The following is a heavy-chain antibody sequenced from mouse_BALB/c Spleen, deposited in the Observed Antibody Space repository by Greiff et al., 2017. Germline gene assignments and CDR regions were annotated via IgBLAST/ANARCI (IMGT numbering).Heavy chain of an antibody. CDR2: IRNKANGYTT. CDR1: GFTFTDYY. V-gene: IGHV7-3*02. CDR3: ARVSYYRYFDY. D-gene: IGHD2-14*01. Sequence: EVQLVESGGGLVQPGGSLRLSCATSGFTFTDYYMSWVRQPPGRALEWLGFIRNKANGYTTEYSASVKGRFTISRDNSQSILYLQMNTLRAEDSATYYCARVSYYRYFDYWGQGTTLTVSS. J-gene: IGHJ2*01.